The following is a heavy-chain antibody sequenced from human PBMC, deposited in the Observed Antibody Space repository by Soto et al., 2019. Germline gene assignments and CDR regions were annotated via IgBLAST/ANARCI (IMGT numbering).Heavy chain of an antibody. CDR2: INHSGRT. CDR1: GGSFSGYY. D-gene: IGHD2-21*01. J-gene: IGHJ6*03. CDR3: ARGPLLLYYYYYYMDV. V-gene: IGHV4-34*01. Sequence: QVQLQQWGAGLLKPSETLSLTCAVYGGSFSGYYWSWIRQPPGKGLEWIGEINHSGRTNYNPSLKSRVTISVDTSKNQFSLKLSSVTAADTAVYYWARGPLLLYYYYYYMDVWGKGTTVTVSS.